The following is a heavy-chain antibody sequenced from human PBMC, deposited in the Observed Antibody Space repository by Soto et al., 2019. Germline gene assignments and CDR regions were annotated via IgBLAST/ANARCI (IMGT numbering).Heavy chain of an antibody. V-gene: IGHV3-7*01. CDR3: ARAYYDHLWGSYRFDY. Sequence: EVQLVESGGGLVQPGGSLRVSCAASGFNFSRFWLSWVRQAPGKGLEWVANIKADGNVKYYVDSVRGRFTISRDNAKNSLYLQIDSLRAEDTADYYCARAYYDHLWGSYRFDYWGQGTLVTVSS. CDR2: IKADGNVK. J-gene: IGHJ4*02. D-gene: IGHD3-16*02. CDR1: GFNFSRFW.